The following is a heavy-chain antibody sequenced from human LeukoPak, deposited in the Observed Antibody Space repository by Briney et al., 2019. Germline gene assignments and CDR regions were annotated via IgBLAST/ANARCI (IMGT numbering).Heavy chain of an antibody. V-gene: IGHV3-7*04. CDR1: GFTFSSYW. D-gene: IGHD6-13*01. Sequence: GRSLRLSCAASGFTFSSYWMSWVRQPPGKGLEWVANIKQDGSEKYYVDSVKGRFTISRDNAKNSLYLQMNSLTAEDTAVYYCARIRGIAAAGDYWGQGTLVTVSS. CDR3: ARIRGIAAAGDY. J-gene: IGHJ4*02. CDR2: IKQDGSEK.